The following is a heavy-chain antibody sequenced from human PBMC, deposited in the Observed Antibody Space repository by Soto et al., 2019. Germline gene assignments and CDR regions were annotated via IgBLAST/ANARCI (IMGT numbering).Heavy chain of an antibody. CDR1: GFSFSDNL. CDR2: INPDNGNR. Sequence: VQSGAEVRKPGASVNISCRASGFSFSDNLINWVRQAPGQSLEWMGWINPDNGNRRYSQTFQGRVTISRNSSASIAYVEVSDLTSEDTAVYYCARDILSVGPRANDAFDVWGQGTMVTVSS. V-gene: IGHV1-3*01. D-gene: IGHD2-8*02. J-gene: IGHJ3*01. CDR3: ARDILSVGPRANDAFDV.